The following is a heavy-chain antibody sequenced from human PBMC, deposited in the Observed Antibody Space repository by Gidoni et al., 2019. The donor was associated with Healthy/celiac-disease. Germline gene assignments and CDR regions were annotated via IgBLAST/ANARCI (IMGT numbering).Heavy chain of an antibody. V-gene: IGHV4-59*01. Sequence: QVQLQASGPGLVKPSETLSLTCTVSGGSISSYYWSWIRQPPGKGLEWIGYIYYSGSTNYNPSLKSRVTISVDTSKNQFSLKLSSVTAADTAVYYCARVLHLSYYFDYWGQGTLVTVSS. CDR2: IYYSGST. CDR3: ARVLHLSYYFDY. CDR1: GGSISSYY. J-gene: IGHJ4*02.